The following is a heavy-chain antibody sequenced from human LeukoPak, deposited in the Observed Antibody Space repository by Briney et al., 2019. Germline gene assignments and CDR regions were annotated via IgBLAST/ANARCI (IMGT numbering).Heavy chain of an antibody. V-gene: IGHV3-74*01. CDR3: ARDHEGPTLLDY. CDR2: INPDGSST. Sequence: GGSLRLSCAASGFTFSTYWMHWVRQAPGKGLVWVSHINPDGSSTKYADSVKGRFTISRDNAKNTLYLQMNSLRTEDTAVYYCARDHEGPTLLDYWGQGTLVTVSS. J-gene: IGHJ4*02. D-gene: IGHD1-26*01. CDR1: GFTFSTYW.